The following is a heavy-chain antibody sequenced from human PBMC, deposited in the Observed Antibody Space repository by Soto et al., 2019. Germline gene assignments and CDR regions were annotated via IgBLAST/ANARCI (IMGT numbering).Heavy chain of an antibody. CDR2: IGSSGSTI. D-gene: IGHD5-18*01. J-gene: IGHJ4*02. CDR3: SRDPGYGHFDY. Sequence: EVQLVESGGGLVQPGGSLRLSCAASGFTFSSYSMNWVRQAPGKGLEWVSYIGSSGSTIYYADYVKGRFTSSRDSAKNSLNMHMNSLRDVDTAVSSCSRDPGYGHFDYWGQGTLVTVSS. V-gene: IGHV3-48*02. CDR1: GFTFSSYS.